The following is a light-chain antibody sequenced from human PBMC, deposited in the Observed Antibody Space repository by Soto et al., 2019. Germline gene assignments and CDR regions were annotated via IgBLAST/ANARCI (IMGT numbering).Light chain of an antibody. CDR1: SSNIGTNF. Sequence: QSVLTQPPSASGTPGQRVTISCSGSSSNIGTNFVYWYQQLPGTAPKLLIFSNAQRPLGVPDRFSGSRSGTSASLAISGLRSEDEADYYCAAWDDSLSGWVFGGGTKVTVL. V-gene: IGLV1-47*02. J-gene: IGLJ3*02. CDR3: AAWDDSLSGWV. CDR2: SNA.